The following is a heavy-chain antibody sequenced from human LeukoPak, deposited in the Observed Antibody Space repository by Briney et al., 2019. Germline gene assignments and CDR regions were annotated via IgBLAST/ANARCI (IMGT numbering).Heavy chain of an antibody. V-gene: IGHV4-39*02. CDR2: TYYTGSA. D-gene: IGHD5-24*01. Sequence: SETLSLTCTVSGGSITSGSYHWGWIRQSPGKGLEWIGNTYYTGSAYYRPSLQSRVSISVDTSKKEFSLKLTSVTAADTAVYYCARDRDSYAYSFDYWGQGTLVTVSS. CDR1: GGSITSGSYH. J-gene: IGHJ4*02. CDR3: ARDRDSYAYSFDY.